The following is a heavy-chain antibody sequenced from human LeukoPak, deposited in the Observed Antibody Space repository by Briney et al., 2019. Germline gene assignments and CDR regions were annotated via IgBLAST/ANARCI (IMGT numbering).Heavy chain of an antibody. Sequence: SWVRQAPGKGLEWVSAISGSGGSTYYADSVKGRFTISRDNSKNTLYLQMNSLRAEDTAVYYCAKEASGLLSSWGQGTLVTVSS. J-gene: IGHJ5*02. V-gene: IGHV3-23*01. D-gene: IGHD3-3*01. CDR2: ISGSGGST. CDR3: AKEASGLLSS.